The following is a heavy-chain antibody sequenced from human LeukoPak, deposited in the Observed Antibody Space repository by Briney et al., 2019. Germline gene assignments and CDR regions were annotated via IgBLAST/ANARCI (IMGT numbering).Heavy chain of an antibody. CDR3: ARQGVGTYDYGDEGYYMDV. Sequence: SETLSLTCAVYGGSFSGYYWSWIRQPPGKGLEWTGEINHSGSTYYTPSLKSRVIISVDTSKNQFSLKLSSVTAADTAVYYCARQGVGTYDYGDEGYYMDVWGKGTTVTISS. CDR2: INHSGST. J-gene: IGHJ6*03. CDR1: GGSFSGYY. V-gene: IGHV4-34*01. D-gene: IGHD4-17*01.